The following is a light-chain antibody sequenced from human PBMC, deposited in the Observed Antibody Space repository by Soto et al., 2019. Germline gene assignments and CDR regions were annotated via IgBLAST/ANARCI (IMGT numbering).Light chain of an antibody. J-gene: IGKJ1*01. Sequence: DIVLPQSPGTLSLSPGDRSTLSCRAIQSVSSSYLAWYQQKPGQAPRLLIYGASSRASGIPDRFSGSGSGTDFTLTISRLEPEDFAVYCCQQYGSSPWTFGQGTKVDIK. V-gene: IGKV3-20*01. CDR3: QQYGSSPWT. CDR2: GAS. CDR1: QSVSSSY.